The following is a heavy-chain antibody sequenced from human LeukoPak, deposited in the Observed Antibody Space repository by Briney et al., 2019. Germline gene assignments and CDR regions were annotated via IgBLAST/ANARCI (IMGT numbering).Heavy chain of an antibody. CDR1: GFTVSSNY. J-gene: IGHJ6*03. CDR3: ARSLRVRGVPDYMDV. Sequence: GGSLRLSCAASGFTVSSNYMSWVRQAPGKGLEWVSVIYSGGSTYYADSVKGRFTISRDNSKNTLYLQMNSLRAEDTAVYYCARSLRVRGVPDYMDVWGKGTTVTISS. D-gene: IGHD3-10*01. CDR2: IYSGGST. V-gene: IGHV3-53*01.